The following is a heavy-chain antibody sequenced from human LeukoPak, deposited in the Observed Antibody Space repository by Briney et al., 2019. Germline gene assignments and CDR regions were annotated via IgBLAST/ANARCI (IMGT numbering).Heavy chain of an antibody. CDR3: ARVGGVLRYFDWLSRGQSGWFDP. CDR1: GGSISSYY. J-gene: IGHJ5*02. Sequence: SETLSLTCTVSGGSISSYYRSWIRQPPGKGLEWIGYIYYSGSTNYNPSLKSRVTISVDTSKNQFSLKLSSVTAADTAVYYCARVGGVLRYFDWLSRGQSGWFDPWGQGTLVTVSS. CDR2: IYYSGST. V-gene: IGHV4-59*01. D-gene: IGHD3-9*01.